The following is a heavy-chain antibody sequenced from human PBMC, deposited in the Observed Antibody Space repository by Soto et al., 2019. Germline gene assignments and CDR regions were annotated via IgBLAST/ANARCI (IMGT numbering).Heavy chain of an antibody. V-gene: IGHV3-66*01. CDR3: ARDFFGVTATWIAFDV. CDR2: IKNSAVT. Sequence: DVQLVESGGDLVQPGGSLRLSCAASGLTVRNNFMSWVRQAPGKGLEWVSIIKNSAVTEYADSVKGRFTISTDNSKXXVDLQMNSLRDEDTAVYYCARDFFGVTATWIAFDVWGQGTKVTVSS. D-gene: IGHD2-21*02. CDR1: GLTVRNNF. J-gene: IGHJ3*01.